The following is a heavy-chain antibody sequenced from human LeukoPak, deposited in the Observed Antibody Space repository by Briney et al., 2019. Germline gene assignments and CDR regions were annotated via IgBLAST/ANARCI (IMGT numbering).Heavy chain of an antibody. CDR1: GFTFSSYG. V-gene: IGHV3-30*18. Sequence: GGSLRLSCAASGFTFSSYGMHWVRQAPGKGLEWVAVISYDGSNKYYADSVKGRFTISRDNSKNTLYLQMNSLRAEDTAVYYCAKSLLRIAVAGPFDYWGQGTLVTVSS. CDR2: ISYDGSNK. J-gene: IGHJ4*02. CDR3: AKSLLRIAVAGPFDY. D-gene: IGHD6-19*01.